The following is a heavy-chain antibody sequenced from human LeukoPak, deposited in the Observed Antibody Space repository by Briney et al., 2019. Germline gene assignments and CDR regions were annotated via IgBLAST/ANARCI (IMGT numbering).Heavy chain of an antibody. D-gene: IGHD3-10*01. Sequence: SETLSLTCAVFGGSFSGYYWTWVRQAPGKGLEWIGEINESGTTNYNASLNNRVTISVDTSKDQFSLKLTSLTAADTAVFYCARALMTLVRGVPRTTWFHPWGQGTLVTVSS. J-gene: IGHJ5*02. CDR3: ARALMTLVRGVPRTTWFHP. CDR1: GGSFSGYY. CDR2: INESGTT. V-gene: IGHV4-34*01.